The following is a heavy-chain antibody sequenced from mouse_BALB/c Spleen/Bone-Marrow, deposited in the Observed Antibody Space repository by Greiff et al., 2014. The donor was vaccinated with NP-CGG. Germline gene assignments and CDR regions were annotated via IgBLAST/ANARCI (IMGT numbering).Heavy chain of an antibody. CDR2: IDPANGNT. CDR1: GFNIKDTY. V-gene: IGHV14-3*02. CDR3: ASYYYGSYGFAY. D-gene: IGHD1-1*01. J-gene: IGHJ3*01. Sequence: VQLKESGAELVKPGASVKLSCTASGFNIKDTYMHWGKQRPEQGLEWIGRIDPANGNTKYDPKFQGKATITADTSSNTAYLQLSSLTSEDTAVYYCASYYYGSYGFAYWGQGTLVTVSA.